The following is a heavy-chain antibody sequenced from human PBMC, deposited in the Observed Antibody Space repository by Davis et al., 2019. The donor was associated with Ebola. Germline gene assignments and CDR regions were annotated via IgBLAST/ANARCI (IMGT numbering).Heavy chain of an antibody. V-gene: IGHV4-59*01. J-gene: IGHJ5*02. CDR3: ARAQGRYSGYVDP. D-gene: IGHD5-12*01. CDR2: IHDSGST. CDR1: GGSISGDY. Sequence: MPSETLSLTCTVSGGSISGDYWSWIRQPPGKGLEWIGYIHDSGSTNYNPSLKSRLTISVDTSKNQFSLKLSSVTAADTAVYYCARAQGRYSGYVDPWGQGTLVTVSS.